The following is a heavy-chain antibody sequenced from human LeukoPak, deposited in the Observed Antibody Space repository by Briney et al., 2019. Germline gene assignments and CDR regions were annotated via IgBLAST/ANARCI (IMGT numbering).Heavy chain of an antibody. CDR2: ISYDASNK. CDR1: GFTFSSYG. D-gene: IGHD4-17*01. V-gene: IGHV3-30*03. J-gene: IGHJ3*02. CDR3: ARVWGYDYGDLINYDAFDI. Sequence: PGGSLRLSCAASGFTFSSYGMHWVRQAPGKGLEWVAIISYDASNKYYADSVKGRFTISRDNSKNTLYLQMNSLRAEDTAVYYCARVWGYDYGDLINYDAFDIWGQGTMVTVSS.